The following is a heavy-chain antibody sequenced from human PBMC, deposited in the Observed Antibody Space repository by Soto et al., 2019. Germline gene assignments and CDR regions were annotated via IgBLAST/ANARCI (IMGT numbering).Heavy chain of an antibody. J-gene: IGHJ4*02. D-gene: IGHD2-15*01. CDR3: AREGWYGTQRYYFDF. CDR1: GGTSSSYA. V-gene: IGHV1-69*06. CDR2: IIPIFGTS. Sequence: QVQLVQSGAEVKKPGSSVKVSCKASGGTSSSYAISWVRQAPGQGLEWMGVIIPIFGTSNYAQKFQGRVTVTADKSTSTAYMELISLRYEDTAVYYCAREGWYGTQRYYFDFCGQGTLVTVSS.